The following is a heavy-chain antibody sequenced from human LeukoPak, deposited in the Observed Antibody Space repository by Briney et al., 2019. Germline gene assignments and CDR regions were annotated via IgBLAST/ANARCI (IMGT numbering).Heavy chain of an antibody. V-gene: IGHV4-38-2*02. D-gene: IGHD5-18*01. J-gene: IGHJ4*02. CDR1: GYSISSGYY. CDR3: ARDTAMAPYYFDY. Sequence: SETLSLTCTVSGYSISSGYYWGWIRPPPGKGLEWIGSIYHSGSTYYNPSLKSRVTISVDTSKNQFSLKLSSVTAADTAVYYCARDTAMAPYYFDYWGQGTLVTVSS. CDR2: IYHSGST.